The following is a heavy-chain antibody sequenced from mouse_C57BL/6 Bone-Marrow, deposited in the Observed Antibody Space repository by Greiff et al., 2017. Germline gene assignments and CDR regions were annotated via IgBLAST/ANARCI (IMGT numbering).Heavy chain of an antibody. Sequence: EVKLLESGGGLVQPGGSLKLSCAASGFTFSDYYMYWVRQTPGKRLEWVAYISNGGGSTYYTDTVKGRFTISRDNAKNTRYLHMGRLKSEDTAMYYCARRWFAYWGQGTLVTVSA. CDR2: ISNGGGST. CDR3: ARRWFAY. V-gene: IGHV5-12*01. J-gene: IGHJ3*01. CDR1: GFTFSDYY.